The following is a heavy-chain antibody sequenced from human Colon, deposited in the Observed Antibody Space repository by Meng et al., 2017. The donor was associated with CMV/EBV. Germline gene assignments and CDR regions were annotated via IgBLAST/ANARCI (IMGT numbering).Heavy chain of an antibody. Sequence: SGVSVGSGDYCWSWIRLSPGKGLEWIGYIYHTGNTHYEPSLKSRVTISVDASKNQYSLKLSSVTAADSAVYYCAGGLIAFGGAVLDSWGQGSLVTVSS. V-gene: IGHV4-30-4*01. J-gene: IGHJ4*02. CDR1: GVSVGSGDYC. D-gene: IGHD3-16*01. CDR2: IYHTGNT. CDR3: AGGLIAFGGAVLDS.